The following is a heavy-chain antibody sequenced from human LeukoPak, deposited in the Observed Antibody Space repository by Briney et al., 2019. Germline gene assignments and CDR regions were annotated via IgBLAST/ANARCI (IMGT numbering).Heavy chain of an antibody. J-gene: IGHJ4*02. V-gene: IGHV1-46*01. CDR3: ARGARKGYYDILTGTNTFDY. CDR2: INPSGGST. Sequence: ASVTVSCKASGYTFTSYYMHWVRQAPGQGLEWMGIINPSGGSTSYAQKFQGRVTMTRDTSTSTVYMELSSLRSEDTAVYYCARGARKGYYDILTGTNTFDYWGQGTLVTVAS. D-gene: IGHD3-9*01. CDR1: GYTFTSYY.